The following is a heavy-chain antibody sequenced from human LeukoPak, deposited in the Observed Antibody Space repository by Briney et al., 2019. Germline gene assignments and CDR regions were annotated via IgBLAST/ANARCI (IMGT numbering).Heavy chain of an antibody. J-gene: IGHJ5*02. V-gene: IGHV3-23*01. CDR2: ISGSGGST. D-gene: IGHD2-21*01. Sequence: AISGSGGSTYYADSVKGRFTISRDNSKNTLYLQMNSLRAEDTAVYYCARHSVLVESPFDPWGQGTLVTVSS. CDR3: ARHSVLVESPFDP.